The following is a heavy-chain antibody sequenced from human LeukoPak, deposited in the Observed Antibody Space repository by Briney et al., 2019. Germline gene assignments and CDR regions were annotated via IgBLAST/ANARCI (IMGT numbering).Heavy chain of an antibody. CDR3: ATDRWGYSSGWVFDY. V-gene: IGHV1-24*01. CDR2: FDPEDGET. CDR1: GYTFTGYY. D-gene: IGHD6-19*01. J-gene: IGHJ4*02. Sequence: ASVKVSCKASGYTFTGYYMHWVRQAPGKGLEWMGGFDPEDGETIYAQKFQGRVTMTEDTSTDTAYMELSSLRSEDTAVYYCATDRWGYSSGWVFDYWGQGTLVTVSS.